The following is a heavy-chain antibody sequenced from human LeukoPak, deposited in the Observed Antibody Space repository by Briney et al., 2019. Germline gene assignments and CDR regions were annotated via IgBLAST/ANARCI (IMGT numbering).Heavy chain of an antibody. Sequence: GGSLRLSCTTSGFTFGDYAMSWFRQAPGKGLEWVGFIKSKAYGGTTGYAASVRGRFTISRDDSKSIAYLQMDNLRTEDTALYYCTRDEYGSSPHLPTYDIWGQGTMVTVSS. V-gene: IGHV3-49*03. CDR1: GFTFGDYA. D-gene: IGHD3-10*01. CDR3: TRDEYGSSPHLPTYDI. J-gene: IGHJ3*02. CDR2: IKSKAYGGTT.